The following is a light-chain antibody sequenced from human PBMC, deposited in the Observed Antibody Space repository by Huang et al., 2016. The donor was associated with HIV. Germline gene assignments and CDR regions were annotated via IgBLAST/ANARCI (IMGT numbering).Light chain of an antibody. Sequence: DIVMTQSPDSLTVSLGERATINCKSSQSILHTFKNKNVLSWVQQKTGQRTKLLMHGEATREYGVPDRCSGSGSGTDFTLTINGLQAEDVAVYYCQQYFSTPRTFGQGTRVEIK. J-gene: IGKJ1*01. V-gene: IGKV4-1*01. CDR2: GEA. CDR3: QQYFSTPRT. CDR1: QSILHTFKNKNV.